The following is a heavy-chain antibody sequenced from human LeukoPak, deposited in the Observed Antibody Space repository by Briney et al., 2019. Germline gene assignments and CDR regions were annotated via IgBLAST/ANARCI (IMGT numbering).Heavy chain of an antibody. J-gene: IGHJ4*02. D-gene: IGHD5-24*01. V-gene: IGHV3-23*01. CDR3: ARVLEMATIYYFDY. Sequence: PGGSLRLSCAASGFTFPNFVMNWVRQAPGKGLEWVSSISGSGGTTFYADTVKGRFTISRDNAKNSLYLQMNSLRAEDTAVYYCARVLEMATIYYFDYWGQGTLVTVSS. CDR2: ISGSGGTT. CDR1: GFTFPNFV.